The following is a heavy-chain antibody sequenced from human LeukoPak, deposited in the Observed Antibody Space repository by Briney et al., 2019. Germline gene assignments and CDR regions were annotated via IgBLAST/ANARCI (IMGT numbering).Heavy chain of an antibody. V-gene: IGHV4-34*01. CDR3: AASSGYYGFDY. CDR2: INHSGST. D-gene: IGHD3-22*01. J-gene: IGHJ4*02. Sequence: PSETLSLTCAVYGGSFSGYYWSWIRQPLGKGLEWIGEINHSGSTNYNPSLKSRVTISVDTSKNQFSLKLSSVTAADTAVYYCAASSGYYGFDYWGQGTLVTVSS. CDR1: GGSFSGYY.